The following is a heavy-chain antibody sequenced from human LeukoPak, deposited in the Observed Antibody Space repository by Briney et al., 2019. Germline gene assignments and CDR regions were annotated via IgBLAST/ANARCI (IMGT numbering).Heavy chain of an antibody. CDR2: ISSSSSYI. CDR1: GFTFSTYW. J-gene: IGHJ3*02. V-gene: IGHV3-21*01. D-gene: IGHD3-22*01. Sequence: GGSLRLSCAASGFTFSTYWMTWVRQAPGKGLEWVSSISSSSSYIYYADSVKGRFTISRDNAKNSLYLQMNSLRAEDTAVYYCASVTMTTDAFDIWGQGTMVTVSS. CDR3: ASVTMTTDAFDI.